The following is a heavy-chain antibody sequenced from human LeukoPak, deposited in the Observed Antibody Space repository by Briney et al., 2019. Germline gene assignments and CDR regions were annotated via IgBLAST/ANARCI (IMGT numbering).Heavy chain of an antibody. D-gene: IGHD3-22*01. Sequence: SQTLSLTCTVSAGSINSGDYYWSWIRQPAGKGLEWIGRIYTPGTNYNYNPSHKSRVTISIDTSKNQFSLKLTSVTAADTAVYYCARGIGTSYDSSRDAFDVWGQGTMVTVSS. J-gene: IGHJ3*01. CDR3: ARGIGTSYDSSRDAFDV. CDR1: AGSINSGDYY. CDR2: IYTPGT. V-gene: IGHV4-61*02.